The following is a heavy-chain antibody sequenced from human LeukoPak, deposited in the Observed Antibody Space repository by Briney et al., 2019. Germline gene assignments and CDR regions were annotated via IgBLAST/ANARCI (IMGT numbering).Heavy chain of an antibody. Sequence: ASVTVSCKTSGYTFTNNAINWVRQAPGQGLEWMGWINTNTGNPTYAQGFFTGRYVFSLDTSASTAYLQINGLKADDTAVYYCGRDPRLGIRGYTYGYIDHWGQGTPLTVAS. CDR3: GRDPRLGIRGYTYGYIDH. CDR1: GYTFTNNA. CDR2: INTNTGNP. J-gene: IGHJ4*02. V-gene: IGHV7-4-1*02. D-gene: IGHD5-18*01.